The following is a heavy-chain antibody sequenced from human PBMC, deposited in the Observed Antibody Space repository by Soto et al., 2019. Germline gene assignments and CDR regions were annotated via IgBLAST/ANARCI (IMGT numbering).Heavy chain of an antibody. Sequence: GGSLRLSCAASGFTFSSYGMHWVRQAPGKGLEWVAVIWYDGSNKYYADSVKGRFTISRDNFKNTLYLQMNSLRAEDTAVYYCARDPFRFWSSYYLSYYYYGMDVWGQGTTVTVSS. J-gene: IGHJ6*02. D-gene: IGHD3-3*01. V-gene: IGHV3-33*01. CDR1: GFTFSSYG. CDR3: ARDPFRFWSSYYLSYYYYGMDV. CDR2: IWYDGSNK.